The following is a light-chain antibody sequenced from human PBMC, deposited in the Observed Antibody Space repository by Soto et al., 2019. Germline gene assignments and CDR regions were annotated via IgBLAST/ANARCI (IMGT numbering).Light chain of an antibody. CDR3: QQSYDSPLT. CDR2: AAS. Sequence: DIHMTQSPSYMSASVGDRVTITCRASQSINKYLNWYRQKPGKAPELLIYAASSLQNGVPSTFSGSGSGTDFTLTISSLQPEDFATYYCQQSYDSPLTFGGGTKVEIK. J-gene: IGKJ4*01. V-gene: IGKV1-39*01. CDR1: QSINKY.